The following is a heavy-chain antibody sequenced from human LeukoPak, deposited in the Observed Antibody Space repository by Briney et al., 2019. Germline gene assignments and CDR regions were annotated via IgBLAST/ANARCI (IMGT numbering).Heavy chain of an antibody. V-gene: IGHV3-30*02. CDR3: ARDNWGGTYYYDSSGYLGLDY. D-gene: IGHD3-22*01. CDR1: GFTFRSYG. CDR2: LRYDGSNK. J-gene: IGHJ4*02. Sequence: GGSLRLSCGASGFTFRSYGMHWVRQAPGKGLEWVAFLRYDGSNKDYADSVKGRFTISRDNAKNSLYLQMNSLRAEDTAVYYCARDNWGGTYYYDSSGYLGLDYWGQGTLVTVSS.